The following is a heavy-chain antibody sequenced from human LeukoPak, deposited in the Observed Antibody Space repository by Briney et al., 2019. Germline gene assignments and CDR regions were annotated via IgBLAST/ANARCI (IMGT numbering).Heavy chain of an antibody. D-gene: IGHD6-19*01. CDR2: IKPDGSYT. Sequence: GGSLRLSCAASGFPFSGYWMYWLRQAPGKGMVWVSRIKPDGSYTSYADFVKGRFTTSRDNAKNTLYQQLSSLRAEDTAVYYCARDYSSVPEYWGQGTLVTVSS. J-gene: IGHJ4*02. CDR3: ARDYSSVPEY. V-gene: IGHV3-74*01. CDR1: GFPFSGYW.